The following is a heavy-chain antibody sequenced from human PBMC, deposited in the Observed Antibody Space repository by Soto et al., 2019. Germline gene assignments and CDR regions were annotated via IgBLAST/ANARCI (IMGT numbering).Heavy chain of an antibody. V-gene: IGHV3-23*01. J-gene: IGHJ6*02. CDR3: AKVTSARVVYFGLDV. CDR2: ISGSAGRT. Sequence: VQLLEPGGGLVQPGGSLRLSCAASGFTFTSYAMSWVRQAPGKGLEWVSIISGSAGRTYYADSVKGRFIISRDNSKNTLYLHMNSLRAEDTAVYFCAKVTSARVVYFGLDVWGQGTTVTVSS. CDR1: GFTFTSYA. D-gene: IGHD2-2*01.